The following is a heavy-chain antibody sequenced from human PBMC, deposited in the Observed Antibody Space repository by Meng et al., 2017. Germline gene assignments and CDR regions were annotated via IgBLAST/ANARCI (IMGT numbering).Heavy chain of an antibody. CDR1: GYTCTSYG. J-gene: IGHJ4*02. CDR2: INTNTGNP. V-gene: IGHV7-4-1*02. D-gene: IGHD1-26*01. Sequence: QVLLGEVGAEVKKHGASVKVSFKASGYTCTSYGISWVRQAPGQGLEWMGWINTNTGNPTYAQGFTGRFVFSLDTSVSTAYLQISSLKAEDTAVYYCAREGRVDFDYWGQGTLVTVSS. CDR3: AREGRVDFDY.